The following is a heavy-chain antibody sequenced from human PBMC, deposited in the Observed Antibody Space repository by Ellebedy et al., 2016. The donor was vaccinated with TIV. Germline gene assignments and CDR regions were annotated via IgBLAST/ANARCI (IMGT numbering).Heavy chain of an antibody. CDR1: RFIFRNYG. CDR2: IGSDGGNK. Sequence: GGSLRLSXEATRFIFRNYGMHWVRQAPGKGLEWVAVIGSDGGNKYYADSMLGRFTISRDNSKNTLYLQLNSLRVEDTAVYYCVRDFYAAHSDPWGHGTLVTVSS. V-gene: IGHV3-33*01. D-gene: IGHD6-13*01. J-gene: IGHJ5*02. CDR3: VRDFYAAHSDP.